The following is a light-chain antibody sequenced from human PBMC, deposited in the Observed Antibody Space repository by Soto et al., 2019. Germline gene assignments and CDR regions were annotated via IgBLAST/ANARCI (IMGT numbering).Light chain of an antibody. J-gene: IGLJ1*01. CDR3: SSYTSSSPFWV. CDR2: DVT. CDR1: SSDVGAYNY. V-gene: IGLV2-14*03. Sequence: QSVLTQPASVSGSPGQSSTIACTGTSSDVGAYNYVSWYQQYPGKAPKLIIHDVTNRPSGVSNRFSGSKSGNTTSLTISGLQAEDDADYFCSSYTSSSPFWVFGTGTKLTVL.